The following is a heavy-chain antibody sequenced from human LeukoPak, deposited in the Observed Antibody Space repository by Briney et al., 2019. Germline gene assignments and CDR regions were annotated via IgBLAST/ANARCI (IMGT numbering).Heavy chain of an antibody. CDR1: GFTFSIYS. Sequence: GGSLRLSCAASGFTFSIYSMNWVRQAPGKGLEWVSSISSSSSYIYYADSVKGRFTISRDNAKNSLYLQMNSLRAEDTAVYYCARDSDGYNHFDYWGQGTLVTVSS. CDR2: ISSSSSYI. V-gene: IGHV3-21*01. J-gene: IGHJ4*02. CDR3: ARDSDGYNHFDY. D-gene: IGHD5-24*01.